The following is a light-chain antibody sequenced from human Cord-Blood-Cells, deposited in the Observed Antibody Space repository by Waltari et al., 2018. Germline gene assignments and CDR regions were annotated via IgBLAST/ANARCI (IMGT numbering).Light chain of an antibody. CDR3: SSYTSSSTWV. CDR1: SSDVGSSR. Sequence: QSALTQPPSVSGSPGQSVTISCTGTSSDVGSSRLSWYPQPPGTAPKLMIYEVSNRPSGVPNRFSGSKSGNTASLTISGLQAEDEADYYCSSYTSSSTWVFGGGTKLTVL. J-gene: IGLJ3*02. V-gene: IGLV2-18*02. CDR2: EVS.